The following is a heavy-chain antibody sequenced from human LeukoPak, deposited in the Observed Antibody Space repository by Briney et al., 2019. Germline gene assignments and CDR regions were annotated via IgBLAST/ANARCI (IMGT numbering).Heavy chain of an antibody. D-gene: IGHD3-22*01. Sequence: SETLSLTCAVYGGSFSGYYWSWIRQPPGKGLEWIGEINHSGSTNYNPSLKSRGTISVDTSKNQFSLKLSSVTAADTAVYYCARARRITMIVVVLNWFDPWGQGTLVTVSS. J-gene: IGHJ5*02. CDR2: INHSGST. CDR3: ARARRITMIVVVLNWFDP. CDR1: GGSFSGYY. V-gene: IGHV4-34*01.